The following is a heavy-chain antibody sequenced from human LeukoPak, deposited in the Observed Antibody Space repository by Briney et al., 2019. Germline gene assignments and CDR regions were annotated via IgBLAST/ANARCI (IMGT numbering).Heavy chain of an antibody. Sequence: SVKVSCKASGGTFSSYAISWVRQAPGQGLEWMGRIIPILGIANYAQKFQGRVTITADKSTSTAYMELSSLRSEDTAVYYCARGVLDFWSGYYWFDPWGQGTLVTVSS. CDR1: GGTFSSYA. V-gene: IGHV1-69*04. J-gene: IGHJ5*02. CDR2: IIPILGIA. CDR3: ARGVLDFWSGYYWFDP. D-gene: IGHD3-3*01.